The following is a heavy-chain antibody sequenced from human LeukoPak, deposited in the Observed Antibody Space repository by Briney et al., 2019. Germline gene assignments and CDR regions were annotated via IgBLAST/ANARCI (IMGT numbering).Heavy chain of an antibody. CDR3: ARDSLDDILTGYYISYFDY. J-gene: IGHJ4*02. CDR1: GYSISSGYY. CDR2: IYRSGST. V-gene: IGHV4-38-2*02. D-gene: IGHD3-9*01. Sequence: PSETLSLTCAVSGYSISSGYYWGWIRQPPGKGLEWIGSIYRSGSTYYNPSLKSRVTISVDTSKNQFSLKLSSVTAADTAVYYCARDSLDDILTGYYISYFDYWGQGTLVTVSS.